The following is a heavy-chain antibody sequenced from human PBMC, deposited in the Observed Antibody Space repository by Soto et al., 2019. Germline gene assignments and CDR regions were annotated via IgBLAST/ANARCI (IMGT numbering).Heavy chain of an antibody. CDR3: ARSSGYSSGWTDGLDAFDI. J-gene: IGHJ3*02. D-gene: IGHD6-19*01. Sequence: GGSLRLSCAASGFTFSSYSMNWVRQAPGKGLEWVSYISSSSSTIYYADSVKGRFTISRDNAKNSLYLQMNSLRAEDTAVYYCARSSGYSSGWTDGLDAFDIWGQGQWSPSPQ. V-gene: IGHV3-48*01. CDR1: GFTFSSYS. CDR2: ISSSSSTI.